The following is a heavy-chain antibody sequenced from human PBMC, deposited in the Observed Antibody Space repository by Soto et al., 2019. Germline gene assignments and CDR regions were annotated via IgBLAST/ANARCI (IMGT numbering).Heavy chain of an antibody. J-gene: IGHJ6*03. CDR1: GFTFSSYS. Sequence: GGSLRLSCAASGFTFSSYSMNWVRQAPGKGLEWVSSISSSSSYIYYADSVKGRFTISRDNAKNSLYLQMNSLRAEDTAVYYCARRWGRGYSYGLAVYYYYMDVWGKGTTVTVSS. D-gene: IGHD5-18*01. V-gene: IGHV3-21*01. CDR3: ARRWGRGYSYGLAVYYYYMDV. CDR2: ISSSSSYI.